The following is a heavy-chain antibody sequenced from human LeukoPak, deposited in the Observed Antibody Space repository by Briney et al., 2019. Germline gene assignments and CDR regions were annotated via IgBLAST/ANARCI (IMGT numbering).Heavy chain of an antibody. CDR2: INPSGGST. CDR3: ARDQGLQWELLSPYFDY. D-gene: IGHD1-26*01. CDR1: GYTFTGYY. J-gene: IGHJ4*02. Sequence: ASVKVSCKASGYTFTGYYMHWVRQAPGQGLEWMGIINPSGGSTSYAQKFQGRVTMTRDTSTSTVYMELSSLRSEDTAVYYCARDQGLQWELLSPYFDYWGQGTLVTVSS. V-gene: IGHV1-46*01.